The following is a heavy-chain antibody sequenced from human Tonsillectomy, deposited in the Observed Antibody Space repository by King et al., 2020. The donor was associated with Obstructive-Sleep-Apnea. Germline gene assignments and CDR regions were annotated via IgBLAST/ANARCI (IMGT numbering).Heavy chain of an antibody. D-gene: IGHD2-21*01. V-gene: IGHV4-39*07. CDR1: GDSISTSYY. CDR2: FYYSGST. Sequence: QLQESGPRLVKPSETLSLTCTVSGDSISTSYYWTWIRQPPGKGLEWIGTFYYSGSTYYNPSLKSRITISVYTSKNQFSLNLSSVTAADTAVYYCARGPSLGEENDYWGQGTLVTVSS. J-gene: IGHJ4*02. CDR3: ARGPSLGEENDY.